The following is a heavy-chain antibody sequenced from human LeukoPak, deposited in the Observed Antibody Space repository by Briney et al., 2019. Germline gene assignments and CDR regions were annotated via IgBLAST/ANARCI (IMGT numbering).Heavy chain of an antibody. V-gene: IGHV1-46*01. CDR1: GYTFTSYY. J-gene: IGHJ4*02. CDR3: ARDQHYQLPFDY. D-gene: IGHD2-2*01. Sequence: ASVKVSCKASGYTFTSYYVHWVRQAPGHGLEWMGMINPSTSSTSYAQKFPGRVTIARDTSTSTVYMELSSLRSEDTAVYYCARDQHYQLPFDYWGRGTLVTVSS. CDR2: INPSTSST.